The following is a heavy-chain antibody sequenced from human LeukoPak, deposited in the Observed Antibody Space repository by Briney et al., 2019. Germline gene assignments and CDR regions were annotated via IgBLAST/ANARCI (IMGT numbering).Heavy chain of an antibody. D-gene: IGHD1-26*01. V-gene: IGHV3-21*05. CDR1: GIIFSEFG. J-gene: IGHJ4*02. CDR3: VRDHEWAFDY. CDR2: IRGGSSDI. Sequence: GGSLRLPCAASGIIFSEFGMTWVRQAPGKGLEWVSYIRGGSSDIHYADSVKGRFTISRDDAKNSLYLQMNSLRAEDTAVYFCVRDHEWAFDYWGQGTLVTVSS.